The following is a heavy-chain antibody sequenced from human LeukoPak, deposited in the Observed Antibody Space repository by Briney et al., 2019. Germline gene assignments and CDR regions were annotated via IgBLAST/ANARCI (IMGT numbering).Heavy chain of an antibody. CDR3: ARAGGFNSPFAY. J-gene: IGHJ4*02. Sequence: SETLSLTCTVSGGSISSSSYYWGWIRQPPGKGLEWIGYIYHSGSTNYNPSLKSRVSISVDTSKNQFSLKLNSVTAADTAVYHCARAGGFNSPFAYWGRGTLVTVSS. CDR1: GGSISSSSYY. V-gene: IGHV4-61*05. D-gene: IGHD5-24*01. CDR2: IYHSGST.